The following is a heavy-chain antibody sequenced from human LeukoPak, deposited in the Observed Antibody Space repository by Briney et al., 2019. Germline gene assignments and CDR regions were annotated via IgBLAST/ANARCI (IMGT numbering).Heavy chain of an antibody. CDR3: ARFNRYYFDY. J-gene: IGHJ4*02. CDR1: GGSISSYY. V-gene: IGHV4-59*01. CDR2: IYYSGST. Sequence: PETLSLTCTVSGGSISSYYWSWIRQPPGKGLEWIGYIYYSGSTNYNPSLKSRVTISVDTSKNQFSLKLSSVTAADTAVYYCARFNRYYFDYWGQGTLVTVSS.